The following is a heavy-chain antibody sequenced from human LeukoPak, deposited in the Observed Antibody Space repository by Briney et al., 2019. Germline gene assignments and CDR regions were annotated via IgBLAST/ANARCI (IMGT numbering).Heavy chain of an antibody. CDR2: IKEDGSEK. V-gene: IGHV3-7*01. D-gene: IGHD3-3*01. CDR1: GFTFSSYW. J-gene: IGHJ4*02. Sequence: GGSLRLSCAASGFTFSSYWMSWVRQAPGKGLEWVANIKEDGSEKYYVDSVKGRFAIYRDNAKNSLYLQMNSLRAEDTAVYYCADGEGRPLNYWGRGILVTVSS. CDR3: ADGEGRPLNY.